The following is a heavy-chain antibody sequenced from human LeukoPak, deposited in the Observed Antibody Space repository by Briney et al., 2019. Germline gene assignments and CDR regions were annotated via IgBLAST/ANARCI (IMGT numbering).Heavy chain of an antibody. CDR2: ISTNNGDT. J-gene: IGHJ4*02. CDR1: GYTFTSNG. D-gene: IGHD3-10*01. CDR3: ALFGEFDY. Sequence: SVKVSCKASGYTFTSNGISWVRQAPGQGLEWMGWISTNNGDTKYGKKFQGRLIMTTDTSTSTAYMEVRSLRSDDTAVYYCALFGEFDYWGQGTLVTVSS. V-gene: IGHV1-18*01.